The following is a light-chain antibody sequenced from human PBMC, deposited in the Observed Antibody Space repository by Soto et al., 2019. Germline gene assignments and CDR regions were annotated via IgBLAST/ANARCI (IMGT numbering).Light chain of an antibody. V-gene: IGKV1-9*01. Sequence: DVQLTQSPSFLSASIGDRVTITCWASQGISTYLAWYQQKPGKAPKLLIYAASTLQSGTPSRFSGSGSGTEFSLTIPCLKPEDCATYFCQQFDSYPPDTFGQGTKLEIK. J-gene: IGKJ2*01. CDR3: QQFDSYPPDT. CDR2: AAS. CDR1: QGISTY.